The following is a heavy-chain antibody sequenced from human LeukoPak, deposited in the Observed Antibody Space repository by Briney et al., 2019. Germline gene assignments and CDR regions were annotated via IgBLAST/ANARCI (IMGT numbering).Heavy chain of an antibody. CDR3: AKDFPYSADSSGSDPFDY. Sequence: VGTLRLSRAVSGVTPSSYAMSSVRQAPGKGLEGVSGISSSGGSTYYAGSVKFRFTLSRDNSKNTLYLQMNSLRAEDTAVYYCAKDFPYSADSSGSDPFDYWGQGPLVTVSS. CDR1: GVTPSSYA. D-gene: IGHD3-22*01. J-gene: IGHJ4*02. CDR2: ISSSGGST. V-gene: IGHV3-23*01.